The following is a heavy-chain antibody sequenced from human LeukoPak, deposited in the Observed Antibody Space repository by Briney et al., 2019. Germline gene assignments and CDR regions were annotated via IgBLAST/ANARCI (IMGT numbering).Heavy chain of an antibody. Sequence: GGSLRLSCAASGFTVDDYAMHWVRQTTGKGLERFSPISGDGGSTYYADSVKGRFTISRDNSKNSLYLQMNSLRTEDTALYSCAKDMGAVTGGWVDYWGQGTLVTVSS. CDR1: GFTVDDYA. V-gene: IGHV3-43*02. CDR3: AKDMGAVTGGWVDY. CDR2: ISGDGGST. J-gene: IGHJ4*02. D-gene: IGHD6-19*01.